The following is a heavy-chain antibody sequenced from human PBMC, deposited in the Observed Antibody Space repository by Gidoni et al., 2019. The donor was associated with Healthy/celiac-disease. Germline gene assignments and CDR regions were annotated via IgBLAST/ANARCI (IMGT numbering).Heavy chain of an antibody. CDR3: ASGYTSRYYYYYGMDV. D-gene: IGHD3-16*02. Sequence: QVQLVPSGAEVKKPGSSVKVSCKASGGTFSSYAISWVRQAPGQGLEWMGGIIPIFGTANYAQKFQGRVTITADKSTSTAYMELSSLRSEDTAVYYCASGYTSRYYYYYGMDVWGQGTTVTVSS. CDR2: IIPIFGTA. J-gene: IGHJ6*02. V-gene: IGHV1-69*06. CDR1: GGTFSSYA.